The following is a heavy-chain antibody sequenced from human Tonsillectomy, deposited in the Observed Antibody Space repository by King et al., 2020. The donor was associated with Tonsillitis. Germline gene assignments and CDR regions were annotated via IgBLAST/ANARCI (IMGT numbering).Heavy chain of an antibody. Sequence: VQLVESGGGLVKPGGSLRLSCAASGFTFSSDSMNWVRQAPGKGLEWVSCISSSGRYIYYAASVKGRFTISRESAKNSLYLQMTSLRAEETAVYYCARGGGFSGYAYMDVWGKGTTATVSS. CDR1: GFTFSSDS. V-gene: IGHV3-21*01. CDR3: ARGGGFSGYAYMDV. J-gene: IGHJ6*03. D-gene: IGHD5-12*01. CDR2: ISSSGRYI.